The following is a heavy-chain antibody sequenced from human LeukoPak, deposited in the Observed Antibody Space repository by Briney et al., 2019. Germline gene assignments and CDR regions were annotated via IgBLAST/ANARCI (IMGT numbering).Heavy chain of an antibody. J-gene: IGHJ6*02. CDR2: IYSGGST. V-gene: IGHV3-53*01. D-gene: IGHD3-22*01. Sequence: GGSLRLSCAASGFTVSSNYMSWVRQAPGKGLEWVSVIYSGGSTYYADSVKGRFTISRDNSKNTLYLQMNSLRAEDTAVYYCAREEVTMIVVGYYYGMDVWGQGTTVTVSS. CDR3: AREEVTMIVVGYYYGMDV. CDR1: GFTVSSNY.